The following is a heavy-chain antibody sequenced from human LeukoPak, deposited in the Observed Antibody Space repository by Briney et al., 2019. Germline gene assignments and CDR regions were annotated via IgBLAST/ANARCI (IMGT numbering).Heavy chain of an antibody. CDR2: ISSSSSTI. J-gene: IGHJ4*02. V-gene: IGHV3-48*04. CDR3: ARSGYCSGGSCDGDY. D-gene: IGHD2-15*01. CDR1: GFIFSSYN. Sequence: SGGSLRLSCAASGFIFSSYNMNWVRQAPGKGLEWVSYISSSSSTIYYADSVKGRFTISRDNAKNSLYLQMNSLRAEDTAVYYCARSGYCSGGSCDGDYWGQGTLVTVSS.